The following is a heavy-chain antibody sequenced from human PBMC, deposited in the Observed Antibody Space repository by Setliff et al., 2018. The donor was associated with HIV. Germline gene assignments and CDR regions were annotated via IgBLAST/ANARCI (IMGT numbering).Heavy chain of an antibody. CDR2: IIPSLGTA. CDR1: GDTFTGYT. CDR3: ARVFYYSAGSYSLDY. D-gene: IGHD3-10*01. Sequence: GASVKVSCKSSGDTFTGYTITWVRQAPGQGLEWMGGIIPSLGTANYAQRFQGRVTFTADASTSTVYMELSSLRSEDTAVYYCARVFYYSAGSYSLDYWGRETLVTVSS. J-gene: IGHJ4*01. V-gene: IGHV1-69*13.